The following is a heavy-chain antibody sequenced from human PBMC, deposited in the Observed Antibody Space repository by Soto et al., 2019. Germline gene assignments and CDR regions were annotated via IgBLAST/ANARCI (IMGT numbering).Heavy chain of an antibody. CDR3: ARGLILWFGDLSRRGGYYYYMDV. J-gene: IGHJ6*03. D-gene: IGHD3-10*01. CDR1: GGSFSGYQ. Sequence: QVQLQQWGAGLLKPSETLSLTCAVYGGSFSGYQWSWIRQTPGKGLEWIGGINDSGDINYNPSLRGRVTILVDSPKKHLSLRLSSVTAADTAVYYCARGLILWFGDLSRRGGYYYYMDVWGKGTTVTVSS. V-gene: IGHV4-34*01. CDR2: INDSGDI.